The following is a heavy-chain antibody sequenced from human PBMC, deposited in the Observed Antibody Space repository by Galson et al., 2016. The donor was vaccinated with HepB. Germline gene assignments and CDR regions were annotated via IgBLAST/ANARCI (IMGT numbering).Heavy chain of an antibody. CDR2: INDRGGT. Sequence: ETLSLTCADSGGSFSSYFWSWIRHRPGQSLEWIGEINDRGGTNYTPSLKSRVTLAVDTSKSQISLRLTSLTAADTGVYDCARGRNWGPPPRYFDLWGRGTLVIVSS. D-gene: IGHD7-27*01. V-gene: IGHV4-34*01. CDR3: ARGRNWGPPPRYFDL. CDR1: GGSFSSYF. J-gene: IGHJ2*01.